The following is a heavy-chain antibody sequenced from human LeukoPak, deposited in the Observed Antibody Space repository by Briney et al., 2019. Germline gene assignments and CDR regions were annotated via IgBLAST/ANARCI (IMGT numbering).Heavy chain of an antibody. J-gene: IGHJ4*02. CDR1: GFTFSSYA. CDR2: ISYDGSNK. D-gene: IGHD4-17*01. Sequence: GGSLRLSCAASGFTFSSYAMNWVRQAPDKGLEWVADISYDGSNKYYADSVKGRFTISRDDSKNTLYLQMNSLRAEDTAVYYCARGLTGGMTTVTTLSYWGLGTLVTVSS. V-gene: IGHV3-30*04. CDR3: ARGLTGGMTTVTTLSY.